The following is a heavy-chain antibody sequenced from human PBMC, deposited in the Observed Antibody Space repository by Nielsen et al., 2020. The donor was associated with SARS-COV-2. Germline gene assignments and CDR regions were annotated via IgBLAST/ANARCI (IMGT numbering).Heavy chain of an antibody. Sequence: GESLKISCKGSGYSFTSYWISWVRQMPGKGLEWMGRIDPSDSYTNYSPSFQGHVTISADKSISTAYLQWSSLNASDTAMYYCARQFRAAAGLGWFDSWGQGTLVTVSS. J-gene: IGHJ5*01. D-gene: IGHD6-13*01. CDR1: GYSFTSYW. V-gene: IGHV5-10-1*01. CDR3: ARQFRAAAGLGWFDS. CDR2: IDPSDSYT.